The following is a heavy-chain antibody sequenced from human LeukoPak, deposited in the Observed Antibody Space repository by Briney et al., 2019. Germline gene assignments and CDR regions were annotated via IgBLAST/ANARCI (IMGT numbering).Heavy chain of an antibody. D-gene: IGHD5-12*01. CDR3: TRGSGGYAY. J-gene: IGHJ4*02. Sequence: GGSLRLSCAASGITFSDYYMSWIRQAPGKGLEWVSSITSSSAYIFYSDSAKGRFTISRDNANNSLYLQMNSLRDEDMAVYYCTRGSGGYAYWGPGTLVTVSS. CDR2: ITSSSAYI. V-gene: IGHV3-11*06. CDR1: GITFSDYY.